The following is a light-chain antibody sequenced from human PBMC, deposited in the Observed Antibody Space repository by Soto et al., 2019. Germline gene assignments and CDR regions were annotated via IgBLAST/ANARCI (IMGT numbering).Light chain of an antibody. V-gene: IGLV3-1*01. Sequence: SYELTQPPSASVSPGQTASITCSGDKLGDKYACWYQQKPGQSPVLVIYQDSKRPSGIPERLSGSNSGNTATLTISGTQAMDEADYYCQAWDSSTVVFGGGTKLTVL. CDR3: QAWDSSTVV. CDR2: QDS. J-gene: IGLJ2*01. CDR1: KLGDKY.